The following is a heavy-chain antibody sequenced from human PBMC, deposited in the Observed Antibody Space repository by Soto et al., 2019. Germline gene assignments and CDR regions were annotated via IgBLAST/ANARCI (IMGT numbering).Heavy chain of an antibody. CDR3: ARDVEYSSSSYFDY. Sequence: PGGSLRLSCAASGFTFSSYWMSWVRQAPGKGLEWVANIKQDGSEKYYVDSVKGRFTISRDNAKNSLYLQMNSLRAEDTAVYYCARDVEYSSSSYFDYWGQGTLVTSPQ. J-gene: IGHJ4*02. D-gene: IGHD6-6*01. CDR2: IKQDGSEK. CDR1: GFTFSSYW. V-gene: IGHV3-7*03.